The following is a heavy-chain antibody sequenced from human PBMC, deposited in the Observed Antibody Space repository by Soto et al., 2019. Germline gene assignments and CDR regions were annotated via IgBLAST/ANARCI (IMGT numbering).Heavy chain of an antibody. Sequence: PSETLSLTCTVSGGSVNSDSYYWTWIRQPPGKGLEWIGYIYYSGSTNYNPSLQSRVTISVDTSKNQFSLKLSSVTAADTAVYYCARAVLPATAPFDYWGQGTLVTGSS. CDR1: GGSVNSDSYY. V-gene: IGHV4-61*01. J-gene: IGHJ4*02. D-gene: IGHD2-2*01. CDR3: ARAVLPATAPFDY. CDR2: IYYSGST.